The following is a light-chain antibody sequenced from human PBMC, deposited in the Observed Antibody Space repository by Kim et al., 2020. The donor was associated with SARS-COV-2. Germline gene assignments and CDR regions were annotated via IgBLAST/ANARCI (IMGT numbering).Light chain of an antibody. V-gene: IGKV1-13*02. CDR2: DAS. CDR1: QGIGRA. CDR3: QQFSIHPLT. Sequence: AIQLTQSPSSLSASVGDRVTITCRASQGIGRALGWYQQKPGKAPKLVIYDASTLQSGVPSRFSGSGSGTDFTLTISSLQADDFATYYCQQFSIHPLTFGQGTRLEIK. J-gene: IGKJ5*01.